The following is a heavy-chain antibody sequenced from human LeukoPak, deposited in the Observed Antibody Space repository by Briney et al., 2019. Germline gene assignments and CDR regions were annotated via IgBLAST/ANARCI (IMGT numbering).Heavy chain of an antibody. CDR1: GYTFTGYY. CDR2: INPNSGGT. D-gene: IGHD4-17*01. Sequence: ASVKVSCKASGYTFTGYYMHWVRQAPGQGLEWMGWINPNSGGTNYAQKLQGRVTMTTDTSTSTAYMELRSLRSDDTAVYYCARDLDYGDYTSNESFDYWGQGTLVTVSS. V-gene: IGHV1-2*02. J-gene: IGHJ4*02. CDR3: ARDLDYGDYTSNESFDY.